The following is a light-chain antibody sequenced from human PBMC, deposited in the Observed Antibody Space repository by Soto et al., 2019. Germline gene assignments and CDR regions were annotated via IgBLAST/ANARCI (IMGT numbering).Light chain of an antibody. CDR2: AAS. V-gene: IGKV1-9*01. CDR1: QGIRSY. J-gene: IGKJ4*01. Sequence: IPLTQSPSSLSASLGERATLPCRASQGIRSYLAWYQQKPGKAPKLLIYAASTLQSGVPSRFSGSGSGTDFTLTISSLQPEDFATYYCQQLNSYPLTFGGGTKVDIK. CDR3: QQLNSYPLT.